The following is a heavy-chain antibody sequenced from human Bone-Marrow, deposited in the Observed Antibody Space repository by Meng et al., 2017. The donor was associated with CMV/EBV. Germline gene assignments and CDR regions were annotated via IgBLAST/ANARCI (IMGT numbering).Heavy chain of an antibody. J-gene: IGHJ4*01. CDR2: TYSTRGI. CDR3: ARMVTGGYYFDY. D-gene: IGHD7-27*01. V-gene: IGHV4-30-4*01. CDR1: GDSVGTGAYY. Sequence: LRLSCTVSGDSVGTGAYYWSWIRQPPGKGLEWIGYTYSTRGIFYNPSLKSRLLISLDTSKNQFSLQLKSVTVADEAVYYCARMVTGGYYFDYWGQGSLVPVSS.